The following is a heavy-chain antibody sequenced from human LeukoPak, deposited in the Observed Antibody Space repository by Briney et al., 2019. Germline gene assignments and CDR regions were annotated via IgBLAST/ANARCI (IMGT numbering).Heavy chain of an antibody. CDR1: GGSFSGYY. V-gene: IGHV4-34*01. D-gene: IGHD3-3*01. CDR2: INHSGST. CDR3: ARGNRDIYDFWSGYYKTKPDWFDP. J-gene: IGHJ5*02. Sequence: SETLSLTCAVYGGSFSGYYWSWIRQPPGMGLEWIGEINHSGSTNYNPSLKSRVTISVDTSKNQFSLKLSSVTAADTAVYYCARGNRDIYDFWSGYYKTKPDWFDPWGQGTLVTVSS.